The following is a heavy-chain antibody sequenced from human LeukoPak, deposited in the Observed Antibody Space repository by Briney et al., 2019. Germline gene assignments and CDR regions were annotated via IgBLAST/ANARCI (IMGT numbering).Heavy chain of an antibody. D-gene: IGHD6-6*01. Sequence: SGGSLRLSCAASGFSFSSYRMNWVRQAPGKELEWVASISSNNGYIYYADSVKGRFTISRDNGENSLHLQMNSLRAEDAAVYYCARDLGTRKSIAFADWGQGTLVTVSS. CDR2: ISSNNGYI. J-gene: IGHJ4*02. CDR3: ARDLGTRKSIAFAD. V-gene: IGHV3-21*01. CDR1: GFSFSSYR.